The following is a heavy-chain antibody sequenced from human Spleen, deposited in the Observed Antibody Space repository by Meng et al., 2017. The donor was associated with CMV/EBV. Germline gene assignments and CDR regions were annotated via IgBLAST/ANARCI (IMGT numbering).Heavy chain of an antibody. CDR3: ARGVPPLYYDFWSGYHDAFDI. V-gene: IGHV4-39*07. D-gene: IGHD3-3*01. J-gene: IGHJ3*02. Sequence: SETLSLTCTVSGGSISSGDYYWSWIRQPPGKGLEWIGEINHSGSTNYNPSLKSRVTISVDTSKNQFSLKLSSVTAADTAVYYCARGVPPLYYDFWSGYHDAFDIWGQGTMVTVSS. CDR2: INHSGST. CDR1: GGSISSGDYY.